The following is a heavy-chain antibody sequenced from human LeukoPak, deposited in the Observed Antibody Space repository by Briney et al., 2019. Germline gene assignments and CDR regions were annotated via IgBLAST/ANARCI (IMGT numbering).Heavy chain of an antibody. CDR1: GYTFTGYY. Sequence: ASVKVSCKASGYTFTGYYMHWVRQAPGQELEWMGWINPNSGGANYAQKFQGRVTMTRDTSISTAYMELSRLRSDDTAVYYCARDGTLVGATSYYFDYWGQGTLVTVSS. CDR2: INPNSGGA. J-gene: IGHJ4*02. D-gene: IGHD1-26*01. V-gene: IGHV1-2*02. CDR3: ARDGTLVGATSYYFDY.